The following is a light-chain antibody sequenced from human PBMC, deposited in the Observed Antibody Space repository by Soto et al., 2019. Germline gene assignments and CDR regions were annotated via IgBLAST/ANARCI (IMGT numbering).Light chain of an antibody. CDR3: QQYNSYSRT. CDR2: DAS. Sequence: AIRMTQSPSSFSASTGDRVTITCRASQGISSYLAWYQQKPGKAPKLLIYDASSLESGVPSRFSGSGSGTEFTLTISSLQPDGFATYYCQQYNSYSRTFGQGTKVDIK. CDR1: QGISSY. J-gene: IGKJ1*01. V-gene: IGKV1-8*01.